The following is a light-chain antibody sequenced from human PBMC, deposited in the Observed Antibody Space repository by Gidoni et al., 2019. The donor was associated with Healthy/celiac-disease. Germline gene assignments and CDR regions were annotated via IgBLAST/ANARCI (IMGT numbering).Light chain of an antibody. V-gene: IGKV1-9*01. J-gene: IGKJ3*01. CDR3: QQLNSYKVT. CDR1: KGLSRY. CDR2: AAS. Sequence: DIQLTQSPSFLSASVGDRVTITCRASKGLSRYLAWYQQKPGKAPKLLIYAASTLQSGVPSRFSGSGSGTEFTLTISSLQPEDFATYYCQQLNSYKVTFGPGTKVDIK.